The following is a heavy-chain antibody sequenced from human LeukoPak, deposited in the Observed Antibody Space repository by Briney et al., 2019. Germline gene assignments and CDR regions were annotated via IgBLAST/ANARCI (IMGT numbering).Heavy chain of an antibody. CDR3: TRDALYGDPSYYYMDV. Sequence: GGSLRLSCGASGFTFSIHWMSWVRQAPGQGLEWVANIKGDGSAQNYLDSVKGRFTVSRDNAKNSLYLQMNSLRAEDTAVYYCTRDALYGDPSYYYMDVWGKGTTVTVSS. V-gene: IGHV3-7*01. CDR2: IKGDGSAQ. CDR1: GFTFSIHW. J-gene: IGHJ6*03. D-gene: IGHD4-17*01.